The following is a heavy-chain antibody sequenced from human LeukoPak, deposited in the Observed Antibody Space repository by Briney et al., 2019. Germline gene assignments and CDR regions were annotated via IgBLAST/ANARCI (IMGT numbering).Heavy chain of an antibody. CDR2: ISWNSGSV. J-gene: IGHJ4*02. CDR1: GLTFQDHA. Sequence: GRSLKLSCAASGLTFQDHALQGAPQAPGKGVEGVSRISWNSGSVGYADSVKGRFTISRDNAKNSLYLQMNSLRAEDTALYYCAKDRDIEVAMALFDYWGRGTLVSVSS. D-gene: IGHD5-18*01. CDR3: AKDRDIEVAMALFDY. V-gene: IGHV3-9*01.